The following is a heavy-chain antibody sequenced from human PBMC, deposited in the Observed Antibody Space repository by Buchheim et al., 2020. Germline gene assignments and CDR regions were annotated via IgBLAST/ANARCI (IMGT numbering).Heavy chain of an antibody. J-gene: IGHJ4*02. V-gene: IGHV3-11*01. Sequence: QVHLLESGGGLVKPGGSLRLSCAASGFTFSDYYMSWIRQAPGKGLEWISYISSSSSTIYYADSVKGRFTISRDNSKSSLYLQMNNLRAEDTAVYYCARDIGAYYDYWSGSPLGFWGQGTL. CDR3: ARDIGAYYDYWSGSPLGF. D-gene: IGHD3-3*01. CDR1: GFTFSDYY. CDR2: ISSSSSTI.